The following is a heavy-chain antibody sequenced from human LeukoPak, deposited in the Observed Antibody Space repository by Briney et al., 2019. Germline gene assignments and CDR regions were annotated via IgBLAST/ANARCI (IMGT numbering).Heavy chain of an antibody. CDR3: ARGGPYYDILTGYSGWWDYFDY. D-gene: IGHD3-9*01. CDR2: ISSSSSTI. V-gene: IGHV3-48*01. J-gene: IGHJ4*02. CDR1: GFTFSSYS. Sequence: GGSLRLSCAASGFTFSSYSMNWVRQAPGKGLEWVSYISSSSSTIYYADSVKGRFTISRDNAKNSLYLQMNSLRAEDTAVYYCARGGPYYDILTGYSGWWDYFDYWGQGTLVTVSS.